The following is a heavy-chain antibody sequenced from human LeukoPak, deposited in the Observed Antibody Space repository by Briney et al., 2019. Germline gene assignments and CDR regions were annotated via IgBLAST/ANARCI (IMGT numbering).Heavy chain of an antibody. CDR2: INPNSGGT. CDR3: ARGIGSGSYGRFDP. Sequence: ASVKVSCKASGYTFTAYYMHWVRQAPGQGLQWMGWINPNSGGTNYAQTFQGRVTMTRDPSISTSYMELSRLTSDDTAVYYRARGIGSGSYGRFDPWGQGTLVTVSS. CDR1: GYTFTAYY. D-gene: IGHD3-10*01. V-gene: IGHV1-2*02. J-gene: IGHJ5*02.